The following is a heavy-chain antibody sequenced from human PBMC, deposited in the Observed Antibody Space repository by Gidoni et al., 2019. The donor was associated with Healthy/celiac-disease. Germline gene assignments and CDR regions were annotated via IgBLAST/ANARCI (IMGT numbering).Heavy chain of an antibody. V-gene: IGHV3-74*01. J-gene: IGHJ5*02. Sequence: EVQLVESGGGLVQPGGSLRLSCSASGFTFNYYWMHWVRQVPGKGLVGVSRSNSDGSSPTYADSVKGRFTISRDNAKNTLYLQMHSLRAEDTALYYCARGRGFGESGPTWLDPWGQGTLVTVSS. D-gene: IGHD3-10*01. CDR1: GFTFNYYW. CDR2: SNSDGSSP. CDR3: ARGRGFGESGPTWLDP.